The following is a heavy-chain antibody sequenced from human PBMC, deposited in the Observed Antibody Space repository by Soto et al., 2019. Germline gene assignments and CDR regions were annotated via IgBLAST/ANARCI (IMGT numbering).Heavy chain of an antibody. Sequence: SETLSLTCTVSGGSISSGGYYWSWIRQHPGKGLEWIGYIYYSGSTYYNPSLKSRVTISVDTSKNQFSLKLSSATAADTAVYYCARVNPNWSDAFDIWGQGTMVTVSS. D-gene: IGHD1-1*01. CDR1: GGSISSGGYY. V-gene: IGHV4-31*03. CDR3: ARVNPNWSDAFDI. CDR2: IYYSGST. J-gene: IGHJ3*02.